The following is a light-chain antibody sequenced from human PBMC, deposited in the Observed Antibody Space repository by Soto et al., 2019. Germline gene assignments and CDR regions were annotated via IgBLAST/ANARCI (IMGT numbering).Light chain of an antibody. Sequence: ERVMTQSPATLSVSPGERAALSCRASQSVSDNFAWYKQKPGQAPRLLIYGASTRATGVPGRFSGSGSGTEFTLTISSLQSEDSAVYYCQQYNNWPYTFGQGTKLEIK. CDR2: GAS. CDR1: QSVSDN. V-gene: IGKV3-15*01. J-gene: IGKJ2*01. CDR3: QQYNNWPYT.